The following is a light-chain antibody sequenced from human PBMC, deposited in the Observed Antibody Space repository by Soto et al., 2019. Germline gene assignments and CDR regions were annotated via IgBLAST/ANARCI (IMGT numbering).Light chain of an antibody. J-gene: IGLJ1*01. Sequence: QSVLTQPASVSGAPGQRVTISCTGSSSNIGAGYDVHWYQQLPGTAPKLLIYGNSNRPSGVPDRFSGSKSGTSASLAITGLQAEDEADYYRQSYDSSLSGYVFGTGTKVTVL. CDR3: QSYDSSLSGYV. V-gene: IGLV1-40*01. CDR2: GNS. CDR1: SSNIGAGYD.